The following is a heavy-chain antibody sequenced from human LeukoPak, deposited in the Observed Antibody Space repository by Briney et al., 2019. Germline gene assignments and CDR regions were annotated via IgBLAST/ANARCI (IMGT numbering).Heavy chain of an antibody. CDR3: TKDRNPNNWYEFYAMDV. CDR1: GLSFSSYA. CDR2: ISYDGTSK. D-gene: IGHD3-3*01. J-gene: IGHJ6*02. Sequence: GGSLRLSCAASGLSFSSYAMSWVRQAPGKGLEWMAVISYDGTSKFDADSVKGRFTISRDSSNDTLYLQMTSLGPEDTAVYYCTKDRNPNNWYEFYAMDVWGQGTTVTVSS. V-gene: IGHV3-30*18.